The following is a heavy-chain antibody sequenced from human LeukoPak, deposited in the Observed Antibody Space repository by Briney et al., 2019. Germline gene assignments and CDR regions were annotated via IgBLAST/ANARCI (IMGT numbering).Heavy chain of an antibody. Sequence: ASVNVSCKASGYTFTSYAMNWVRQAPGQGLEWMGWINTNTGNPTYAQGFTGRFVFSLDTSVSTAYLQISSLKAEDTAVYYCARGRTNPDYSNYEVWGQGTMVTVSS. V-gene: IGHV7-4-1*02. CDR1: GYTFTSYA. CDR3: ARGRTNPDYSNYEV. J-gene: IGHJ3*01. D-gene: IGHD4-11*01. CDR2: INTNTGNP.